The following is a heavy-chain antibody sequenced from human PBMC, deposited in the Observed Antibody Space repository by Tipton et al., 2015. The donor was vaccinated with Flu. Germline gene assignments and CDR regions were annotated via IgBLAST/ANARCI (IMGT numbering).Heavy chain of an antibody. J-gene: IGHJ3*01. V-gene: IGHV3-53*05. CDR1: GFTVSGQY. CDR2: LKSTTYI. CDR3: VRGVAGGFDV. Sequence: SLRLSCAVSGFTVSGQYMSWVRQAPGKGLQWISVLKSTTYIYYADSVKGRFTISRDISRNRVYLQMNNLRPDDTGLYYCVRGVAGGFDVWGQGTMVIASS. D-gene: IGHD6-19*01.